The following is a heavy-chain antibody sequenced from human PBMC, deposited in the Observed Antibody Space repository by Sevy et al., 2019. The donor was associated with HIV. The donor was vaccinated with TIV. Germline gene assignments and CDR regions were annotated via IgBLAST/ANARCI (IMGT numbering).Heavy chain of an antibody. Sequence: GESLKISCAASGFTFSSYEMNWVRQAPGKGLEWVSYITGSSNTIYYADSVEGRFTISRDNAKNSLYLQMNSLRAEDTAIYYCAREGSGGSQNYAIDYWGQGILVTVSS. D-gene: IGHD3-16*01. J-gene: IGHJ4*02. V-gene: IGHV3-48*03. CDR2: ITGSSNTI. CDR1: GFTFSSYE. CDR3: AREGSGGSQNYAIDY.